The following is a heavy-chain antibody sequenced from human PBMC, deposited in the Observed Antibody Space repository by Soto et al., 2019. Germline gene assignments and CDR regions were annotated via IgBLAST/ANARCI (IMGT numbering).Heavy chain of an antibody. CDR3: ARGGLFDAFDI. CDR2: ISVTGGGT. Sequence: EVQLLESGGGLVQPGGSLKLSCAASGFTFRTYGMTWVRQAPGKGLEWVSSISVTGGGTYYAEFVKGRFSISRDSSKNTLYLQMNSLKAEDTAVYYCARGGLFDAFDIWGQGTMVTVSS. J-gene: IGHJ3*02. CDR1: GFTFRTYG. V-gene: IGHV3-23*01.